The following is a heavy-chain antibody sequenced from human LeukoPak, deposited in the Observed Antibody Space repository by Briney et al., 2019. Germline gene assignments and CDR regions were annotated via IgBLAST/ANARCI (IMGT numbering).Heavy chain of an antibody. V-gene: IGHV3-48*03. CDR1: GFTFSSYE. D-gene: IGHD3-10*01. Sequence: PGGSLRLSCAASGFTFSSYEMNWVRQAPGKGLEWVSYISSSGSTIYYADSVKGRFTISRDNAKNSLYLQMNSLRAEDTAVYYCARELRYGSGSFDYWGQGTLVTVSS. J-gene: IGHJ4*02. CDR3: ARELRYGSGSFDY. CDR2: ISSSGSTI.